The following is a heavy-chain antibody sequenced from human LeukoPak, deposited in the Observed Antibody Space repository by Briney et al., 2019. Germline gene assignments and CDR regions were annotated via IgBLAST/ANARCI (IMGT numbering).Heavy chain of an antibody. Sequence: PGGSLRLSCQASGFSFNDYIMSWVRQAPGEGLEWIAFIRSSHHGATREYAASVKGRFIISRDDSKNIAYLQMDSLKTEDTGVYFCTRDRGGRWFGELLGFDNWGQGTLLTVSS. CDR3: TRDRGGRWFGELLGFDN. CDR1: GFSFNDYI. D-gene: IGHD3-10*01. J-gene: IGHJ4*02. CDR2: IRSSHHGATR. V-gene: IGHV3-49*04.